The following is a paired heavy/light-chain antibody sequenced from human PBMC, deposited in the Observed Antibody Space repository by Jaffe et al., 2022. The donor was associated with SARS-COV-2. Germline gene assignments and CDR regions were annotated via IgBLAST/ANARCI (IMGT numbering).Light chain of an antibody. V-gene: IGLV3-1*01. CDR1: NLGDKY. CDR2: QDT. Sequence: SYELSQSPSVSVSPEETATITCSGNNLGDKYASWYQQKPGQSPVLVIYQDTKRPSGIPERFSGSNSGNTATLTISGTQAMDEADYYCQAWDSSTIVFGGGTKLTVL. CDR3: QAWDSSTIV. J-gene: IGLJ2*01.
Heavy chain of an antibody. CDR3: ARDIGSIFDSRGHYYRPDAFDI. CDR1: GFTFSDYY. D-gene: IGHD3-22*01. CDR2: ISRSGDTI. Sequence: QVQLVESGGGLVKPGGSLRLSCAASGFTFSDYYMSWIRQAPGKGLEWVSSISRSGDTIYYADSVKGRFTISRDNSKNSIFLQMNSLRADDTAVYYCARDIGSIFDSRGHYYRPDAFDIWGQGTMVTVSS. J-gene: IGHJ3*02. V-gene: IGHV3-11*01.